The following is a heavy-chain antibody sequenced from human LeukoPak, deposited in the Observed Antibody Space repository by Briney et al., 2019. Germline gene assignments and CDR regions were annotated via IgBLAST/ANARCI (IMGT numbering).Heavy chain of an antibody. CDR2: IKQDGSEK. Sequence: GGSLRLSCAASGFTFSSYWMSWVRQAPGKGLEWVANIKQDGSEKYYVDSVKARFTISRDNAKNSLYLQMNSLRAEDTAVYYCARELDTYYYGSGTLGYWGQGTLVTVSS. D-gene: IGHD3-10*01. V-gene: IGHV3-7*03. CDR1: GFTFSSYW. J-gene: IGHJ4*02. CDR3: ARELDTYYYGSGTLGY.